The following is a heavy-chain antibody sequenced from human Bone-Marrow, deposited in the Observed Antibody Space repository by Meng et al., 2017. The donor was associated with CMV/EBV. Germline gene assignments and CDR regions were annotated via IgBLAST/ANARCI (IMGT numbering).Heavy chain of an antibody. J-gene: IGHJ6*02. CDR1: GYTFTTYD. D-gene: IGHD4/OR15-4a*01. Sequence: ASVKVSCKASGYTFTTYDISWVRQATGQGLEWMGWMNPNSGDTAFAQKFQGRVTMTRDTSISTAYMELSRLRSDDTAVYYCARATYGGYYYYGMDVWGQGTTVTVSS. CDR3: ARATYGGYYYYGMDV. V-gene: IGHV1-8*01. CDR2: MNPNSGDT.